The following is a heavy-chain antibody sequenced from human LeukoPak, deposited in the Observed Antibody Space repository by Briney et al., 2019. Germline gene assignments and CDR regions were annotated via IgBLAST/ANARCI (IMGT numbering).Heavy chain of an antibody. Sequence: SETLSLTCTVSGGSISSGDYYWSWIRQPPGKGLEWIGYIYYSGSTYYNPSLKSRVTISVDTSKNQFSLKLSSVTAADTAVYYCARGPYVPAAGEYNWFDPWGQGTLVTVSS. J-gene: IGHJ5*02. CDR2: IYYSGST. V-gene: IGHV4-30-4*01. CDR1: GGSISSGDYY. CDR3: ARGPYVPAAGEYNWFDP. D-gene: IGHD2-2*01.